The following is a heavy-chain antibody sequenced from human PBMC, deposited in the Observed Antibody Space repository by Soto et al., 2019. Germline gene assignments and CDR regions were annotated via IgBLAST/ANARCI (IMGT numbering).Heavy chain of an antibody. J-gene: IGHJ5*02. CDR2: ISSNGGST. CDR1: GFTFSNYA. Sequence: PGGSLRLSCAASGFTFSNYAVTWVRQAPGKGLEYVSAISSNGGSTYYADSVEGRFTISRDNAKNSLYLQMNSLRVEDTAVYYCARDIRRAEFDPWGQGTLVTVSS. V-gene: IGHV3-64*04. CDR3: ARDIRRAEFDP.